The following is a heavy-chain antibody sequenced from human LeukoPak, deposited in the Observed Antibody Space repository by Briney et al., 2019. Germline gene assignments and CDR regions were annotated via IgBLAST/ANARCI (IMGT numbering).Heavy chain of an antibody. D-gene: IGHD1-26*01. V-gene: IGHV4-34*01. CDR2: INHSGST. CDR3: ARIVGARRLIDY. Sequence: SETQSLTCAVYGGSFSGYYWSWIRQPPGKGLEWIGEINHSGSTNYNPSLKSRVTISVDTSKNQFSLKLSSVTAADTAVYYCARIVGARRLIDYWGQGTLVTVSS. J-gene: IGHJ4*02. CDR1: GGSFSGYY.